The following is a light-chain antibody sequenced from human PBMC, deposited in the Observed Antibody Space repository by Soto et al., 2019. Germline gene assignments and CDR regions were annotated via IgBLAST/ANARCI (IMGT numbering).Light chain of an antibody. J-gene: IGLJ3*02. CDR3: GSYTDSDSPWV. CDR1: YSDVGSYNY. CDR2: EVS. V-gene: IGLV2-14*01. Sequence: QSALTQPAFVSGSPGQSITISCTGTYSDVGSYNYVSWFQQHPGKAPQLIIYEVSNRPLGISNRLSASKSGNTASLTISGIQAEDEADYYCGSYTDSDSPWVFGGGTKLTVL.